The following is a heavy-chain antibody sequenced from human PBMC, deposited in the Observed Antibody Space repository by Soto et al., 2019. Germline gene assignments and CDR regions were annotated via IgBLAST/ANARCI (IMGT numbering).Heavy chain of an antibody. CDR3: ARNIGYCSGGSCYPHFYYYGMDV. D-gene: IGHD2-15*01. CDR2: IIPIFGTA. V-gene: IGHV1-69*12. CDR1: GGTFSSYA. Sequence: QVQLVQSGAEVKKPGSSVKVSCKASGGTFSSYAISWVRQAPGQGLEWMGGIIPIFGTANYAQKFQGRVTIAANDSTSATYMGLCGLSAEDSAVYYCARNIGYCSGGSCYPHFYYYGMDVWGQGTTVTVSS. J-gene: IGHJ6*02.